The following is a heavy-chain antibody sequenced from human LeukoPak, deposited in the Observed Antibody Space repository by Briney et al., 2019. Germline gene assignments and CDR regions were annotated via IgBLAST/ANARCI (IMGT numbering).Heavy chain of an antibody. J-gene: IGHJ5*02. CDR3: VRQGGDP. CDR2: ITTGDGNT. CDR1: GYTFTSYA. Sequence: ASVEVSCKASGYTFTSYAMHWVRQAPGQGLEWLGWITTGDGNTKYSQNFQGRVTITRDTSASTAYMELSSLRSEDTAVYYCVRQGGDPWGQGTLVTVSS. D-gene: IGHD3-16*01. V-gene: IGHV1-3*04.